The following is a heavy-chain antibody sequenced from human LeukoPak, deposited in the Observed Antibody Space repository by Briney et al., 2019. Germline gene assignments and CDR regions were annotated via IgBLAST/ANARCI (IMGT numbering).Heavy chain of an antibody. CDR2: ISGSGGST. D-gene: IGHD6-13*01. V-gene: IGHV3-23*01. Sequence: PGGSLRLSCAASGFTFSSYAMSWVRQAPGKGPEWVSAISGSGGSTYYADSVKGRFTISRDNSKNTLYLQMNSLRAENTAVYYCAKEGSIAAAGTNWFDPWGQGTLVTVSS. CDR1: GFTFSSYA. CDR3: AKEGSIAAAGTNWFDP. J-gene: IGHJ5*02.